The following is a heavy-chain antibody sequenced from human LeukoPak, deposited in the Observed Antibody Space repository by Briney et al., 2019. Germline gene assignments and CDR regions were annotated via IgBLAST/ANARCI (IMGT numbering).Heavy chain of an antibody. D-gene: IGHD6-6*01. CDR1: GGTFSSYA. Sequence: ASVKVSCKASGGTFSSYAISWVRQAPGQGLEWMGGIIPIFGTANYAQKLQGRVTMTTDTSTSTAYMELRSLRSDDTAVYYCARDLYYSSSDAFDIWGQGTMVTVSS. CDR2: IIPIFGTA. CDR3: ARDLYYSSSDAFDI. V-gene: IGHV1-69*05. J-gene: IGHJ3*02.